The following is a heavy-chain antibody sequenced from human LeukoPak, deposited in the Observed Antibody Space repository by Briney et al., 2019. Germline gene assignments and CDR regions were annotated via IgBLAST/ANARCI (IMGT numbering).Heavy chain of an antibody. CDR2: INWNGGST. D-gene: IGHD6-6*01. J-gene: IGHJ4*02. CDR1: GFTFDDYG. Sequence: GGSLRLSCAASGFTFDDYGMSWVRQAPGKGLEWVSGINWNGGSTGYADSVKGRFTISRDNAKNSLYLQMNSLRAEDTALYYCARDTSFGSEQLELHPPDYWGQGTLVTVSS. V-gene: IGHV3-20*04. CDR3: ARDTSFGSEQLELHPPDY.